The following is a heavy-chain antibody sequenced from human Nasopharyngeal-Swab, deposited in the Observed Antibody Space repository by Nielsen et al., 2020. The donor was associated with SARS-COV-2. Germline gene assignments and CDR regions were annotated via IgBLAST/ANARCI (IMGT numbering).Heavy chain of an antibody. CDR3: ATSRKEDTGYEY. CDR2: IYTDGSDL. J-gene: IGHJ4*02. CDR1: GYIFTDYW. V-gene: IGHV5-51*01. Sequence: GESLKISCKGSGYIFTDYWIAWVRQMPGKGLEWMGIIYTDGSDLRYSPSFRGQVTISADKSISTAFLQWSSLKAPDTAMYYCATSRKEDTGYEYWGQGTLVTVSS. D-gene: IGHD5-18*01.